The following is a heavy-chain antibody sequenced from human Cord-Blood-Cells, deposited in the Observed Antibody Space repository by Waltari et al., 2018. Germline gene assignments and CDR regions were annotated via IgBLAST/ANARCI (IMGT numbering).Heavy chain of an antibody. V-gene: IGHV3-15*01. Sequence: EVQLVESGGGLVKPGGSLRLSCAASGFTFSNAWMSWVRQAAGKGLEWVGRIKSKTDGGTTDYAAPVKGRFTISRDDSKNTLYLQMNSLKTEDTAVYYCTTDGYDSSGYSYWGQGTLVTVSS. J-gene: IGHJ4*02. D-gene: IGHD3-22*01. CDR3: TTDGYDSSGYSY. CDR1: GFTFSNAW. CDR2: IKSKTDGGTT.